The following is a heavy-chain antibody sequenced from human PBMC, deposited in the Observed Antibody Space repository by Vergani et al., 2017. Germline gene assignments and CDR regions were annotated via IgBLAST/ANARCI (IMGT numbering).Heavy chain of an antibody. D-gene: IGHD6-6*01. CDR3: ARHLRQLARNDVFDI. V-gene: IGHV4-39*01. J-gene: IGHJ3*02. CDR1: GMSISNNNYY. Sequence: QLQLQESGPRLVKPSETLSLTCSLSGMSISNNNYYWGWIRQPPGKGLEWIGSIYDSRNNNYSPSLKSRVSISVDTSKNQFSPNLTSVTAADTAVYYCARHLRQLARNDVFDIWGHGTLVTVSS. CDR2: IYDSRNN.